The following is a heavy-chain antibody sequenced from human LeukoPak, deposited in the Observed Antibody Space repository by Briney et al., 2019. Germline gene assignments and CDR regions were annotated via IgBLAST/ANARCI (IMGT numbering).Heavy chain of an antibody. CDR3: ARHNARQRGWIGEVDY. CDR1: GGSISSYY. Sequence: SETLSLTCTVSGGSISSYYWSWIRQPAGKGLEWIGRIYTSGSTNYNPSLKSRVTMSVDTSKNQFSLKLSSVTAADTAVYYCARHNARQRGWIGEVDYWGQGALVTVSS. V-gene: IGHV4-4*07. D-gene: IGHD3-10*01. CDR2: IYTSGST. J-gene: IGHJ4*02.